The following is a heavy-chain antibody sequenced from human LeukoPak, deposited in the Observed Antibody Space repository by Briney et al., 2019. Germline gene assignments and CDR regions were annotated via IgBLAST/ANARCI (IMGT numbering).Heavy chain of an antibody. J-gene: IGHJ5*02. CDR2: IYTSGST. CDR1: GGSISSYY. CDR3: ARDLGEWSSSWFNWFDP. Sequence: PSETLSLTCTVSGGSISSYYWSWIRQPAGKGLEWIGRIYTSGSTNYNPSLKSRVTMSVDTSKNQFSLKLSSVTAADTAVYYCARDLGEWSSSWFNWFDPWGQGTLVTVSS. V-gene: IGHV4-4*07. D-gene: IGHD6-13*01.